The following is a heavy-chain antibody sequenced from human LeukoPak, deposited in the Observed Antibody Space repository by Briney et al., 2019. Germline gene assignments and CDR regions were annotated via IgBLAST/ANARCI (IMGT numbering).Heavy chain of an antibody. J-gene: IGHJ6*02. V-gene: IGHV1-2*02. CDR1: GYTFTGYY. CDR3: ARWGFVIGVDASEYYYYGMEV. CDR2: INPNSGGT. Sequence: ASVKVSCKASGYTFTGYYMHWVRQAPGQGLEWMGWINPNSGGTNYAQKFQGRVTMTRDTSISTAYMELSRLRSDDTAVYYCARWGFVIGVDASEYYYYGMEVWGPGTTVTVSS. D-gene: IGHD2-8*01.